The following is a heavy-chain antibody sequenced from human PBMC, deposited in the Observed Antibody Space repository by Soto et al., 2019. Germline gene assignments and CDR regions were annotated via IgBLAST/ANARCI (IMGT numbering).Heavy chain of an antibody. J-gene: IGHJ4*02. Sequence: ASVKVSSKASGYACTSYAMHWLRHAPGQRPEWMGWINAGNGNTKYSQKFQDRVTISKDTSANTAYMELSSLRSEDTAVYFCARVRIAVAGFDYWGQGTQVTVSS. V-gene: IGHV1-3*01. CDR1: GYACTSYA. CDR2: INAGNGNT. D-gene: IGHD6-19*01. CDR3: ARVRIAVAGFDY.